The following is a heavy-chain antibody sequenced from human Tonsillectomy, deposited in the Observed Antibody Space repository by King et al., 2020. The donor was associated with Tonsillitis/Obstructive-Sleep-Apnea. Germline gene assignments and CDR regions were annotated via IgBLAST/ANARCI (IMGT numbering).Heavy chain of an antibody. CDR3: AKDGYSSSWYSRRHYYYMDV. Sequence: VQLVESGGGVVQPGRSLRLSCAASGFTFSSYGMHWVRQAPGKGLEWVAVISYDGSNKYYADSVKGRFTISRDNSKNTLYLQMNSLRAEDTAVYYCAKDGYSSSWYSRRHYYYMDVWGKGTTVTVSS. J-gene: IGHJ6*03. CDR2: ISYDGSNK. V-gene: IGHV3-30*18. D-gene: IGHD6-13*01. CDR1: GFTFSSYG.